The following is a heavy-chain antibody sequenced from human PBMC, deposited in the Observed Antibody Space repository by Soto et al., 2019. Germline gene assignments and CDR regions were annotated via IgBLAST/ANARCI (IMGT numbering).Heavy chain of an antibody. CDR3: ARDFAYFDS. Sequence: SETLSLTCTVSGGSFNSGSYSWIWIRHPPGKGLEWIGYVYHTGRTSYNPSLKSRVSISMDTSKNQFSLNLDSVTAADTAVYFCARDFAYFDSWGQGTLVTVSS. CDR2: VYHTGRT. CDR1: GGSFNSGSYS. V-gene: IGHV4-61*01. D-gene: IGHD3-3*01. J-gene: IGHJ4*02.